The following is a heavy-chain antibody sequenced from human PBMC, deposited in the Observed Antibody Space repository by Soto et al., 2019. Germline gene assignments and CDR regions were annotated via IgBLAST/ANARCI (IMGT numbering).Heavy chain of an antibody. Sequence: PSETLSLTCTVSGGSISSYYWSWIRQPPGKGLEWIGYIYYSGSTNYNPSLKSRVTISVDTSKNQFSLKLSSVTAADTAVYYCARGNWSRYYYYGMDVWGQGTTVTVSS. V-gene: IGHV4-59*01. J-gene: IGHJ6*02. CDR3: ARGNWSRYYYYGMDV. D-gene: IGHD1-20*01. CDR1: GGSISSYY. CDR2: IYYSGST.